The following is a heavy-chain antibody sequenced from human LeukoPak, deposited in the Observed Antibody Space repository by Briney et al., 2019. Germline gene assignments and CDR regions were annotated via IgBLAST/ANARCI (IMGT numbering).Heavy chain of an antibody. CDR2: IQPGDPEP. J-gene: IGHJ4*02. D-gene: IGHD1-26*01. CDR3: ARQVGTAALDY. Sequence: GESLKISCKGSVYSFTSYWIGWVRHMPGKGPEWMGLIQPGDPEPRYSPPFQGQVTMSAEKSNSTAYRQWTSLKASDTAMYYCARQVGTAALDYWGQGTLVTVSS. CDR1: VYSFTSYW. V-gene: IGHV5-51*01.